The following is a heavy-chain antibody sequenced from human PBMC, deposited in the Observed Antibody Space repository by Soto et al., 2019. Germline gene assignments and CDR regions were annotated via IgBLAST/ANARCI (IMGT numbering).Heavy chain of an antibody. CDR3: ANDLGTDYFWSAYYTYYYMDV. V-gene: IGHV3-23*01. CDR2: ISGSGDNT. CDR1: GFTFSSYA. Sequence: EVQLLESGGGLVQPGGSLRLSCAASGFTFSSYALNRVSRSPGKGLEWVSVISGSGDNTYYEDSVKGRFTISRDNSKNTLYLQMTSLSAEDPAVLYCANDLGTDYFWSAYYTYYYMDVWGKGTTVTVSS. J-gene: IGHJ6*03. D-gene: IGHD3-3*01.